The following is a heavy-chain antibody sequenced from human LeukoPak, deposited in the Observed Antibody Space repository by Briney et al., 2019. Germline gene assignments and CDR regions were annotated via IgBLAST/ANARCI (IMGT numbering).Heavy chain of an antibody. V-gene: IGHV3-30*02. CDR3: AKDLGQLSDY. J-gene: IGHJ4*02. CDR2: IRYDGSNK. CDR1: GFTFSSYG. D-gene: IGHD6-6*01. Sequence: GGSLRLSCAASGFTFSSYGMHWVRQAPDKGLEWVAFIRYDGSNKYYADSVKGRFTISRDNSKNTLYLQMNSLRAEDTAVYYCAKDLGQLSDYWGQGTLVTVSS.